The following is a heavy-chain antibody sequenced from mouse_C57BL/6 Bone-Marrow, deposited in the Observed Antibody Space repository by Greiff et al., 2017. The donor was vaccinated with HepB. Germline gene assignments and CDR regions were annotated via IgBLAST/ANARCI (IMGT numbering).Heavy chain of an antibody. CDR3: ARHGSSPHWYFDV. D-gene: IGHD1-1*01. CDR2: ISSGGSYT. Sequence: EVQLVESGGDLVKPGGSLKLSCAASGFTFSSYGMSWVRQTPDKRLEWVATISSGGSYTYYPDNVKGRFTISRDNAKNTLYLQMSSLKSEDTAMYYCARHGSSPHWYFDVWGTGTTVTVSS. V-gene: IGHV5-6*01. J-gene: IGHJ1*03. CDR1: GFTFSSYG.